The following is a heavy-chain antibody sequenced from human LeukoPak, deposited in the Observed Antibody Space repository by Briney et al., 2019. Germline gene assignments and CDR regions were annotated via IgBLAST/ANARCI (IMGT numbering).Heavy chain of an antibody. CDR3: ARDSPARITMIVVVSYFDY. Sequence: GGTLRLSCAASGFTFSSYAMHWVRQAPGKGLEWVAVISYDGSNKYYADSVKGRFTISRDNSKNTLYLQMNSLRAEDTAVYYCARDSPARITMIVVVSYFDYWGQGTLVTVSS. CDR2: ISYDGSNK. V-gene: IGHV3-30-3*01. J-gene: IGHJ4*02. D-gene: IGHD3-22*01. CDR1: GFTFSSYA.